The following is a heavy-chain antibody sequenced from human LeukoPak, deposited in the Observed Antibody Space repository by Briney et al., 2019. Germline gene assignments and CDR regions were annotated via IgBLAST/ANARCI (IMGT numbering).Heavy chain of an antibody. D-gene: IGHD1-26*01. CDR2: ISATGGST. CDR1: GFTFSSYA. J-gene: IGHJ3*02. V-gene: IGHV3-23*01. CDR3: LTIVETTIDAFDI. Sequence: GGSLRLSRAASGFTFSSYAMSWVRQAPGKGLEWVSSISATGGSTYYADSVKGRSTISRDNSKNTLYLQMNSLRAEDTAVYYCLTIVETTIDAFDIWGQGTMVTVSS.